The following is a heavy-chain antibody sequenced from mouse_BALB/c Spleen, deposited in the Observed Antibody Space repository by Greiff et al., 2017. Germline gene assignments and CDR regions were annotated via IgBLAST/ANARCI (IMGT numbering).Heavy chain of an antibody. Sequence: EVKVEESGGGLVKPGGSLKLSCAASGFTFSSYAMSWVRQTPEKRLEWVASISSGGSTYYPDSVKGRFTISRDNARNILYLQMSSLRSEDTAMYYCARGEYGGYFDYWGQGTTLTVSS. CDR3: ARGEYGGYFDY. CDR1: GFTFSSYA. J-gene: IGHJ2*01. CDR2: ISSGGST. D-gene: IGHD1-1*02. V-gene: IGHV5-6-5*01.